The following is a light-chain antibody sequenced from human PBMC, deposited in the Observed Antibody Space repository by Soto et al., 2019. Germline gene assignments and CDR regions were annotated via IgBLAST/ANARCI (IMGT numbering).Light chain of an antibody. Sequence: IVLTQSPGTLSLSPGERATLSCRASQTGSNSYLAWYQQKSGQAPRLLIYGVSNRATGIPARFSGSGSGTDFTLTISSLEPEDFAVYYCQHFGGTTFTFGQGTRLEIK. CDR3: QHFGGTTFT. J-gene: IGKJ5*01. CDR1: QTGSNSY. CDR2: GVS. V-gene: IGKV3-20*01.